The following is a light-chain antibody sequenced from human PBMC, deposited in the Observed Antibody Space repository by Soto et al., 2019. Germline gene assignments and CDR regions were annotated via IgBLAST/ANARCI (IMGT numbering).Light chain of an antibody. V-gene: IGKV1-5*03. J-gene: IGKJ1*01. CDR2: EAS. CDR1: QSISSW. CDR3: QQSNNYPWT. Sequence: DIKMTQSPSTLSASVGDRVTITCRASQSISSWLAWYQQKPGKAPKRLIYEASNLESGVPSRFSGSGSGTEFTLTISSLQPDDFATYYCQQSNNYPWTFGQGTKVDIK.